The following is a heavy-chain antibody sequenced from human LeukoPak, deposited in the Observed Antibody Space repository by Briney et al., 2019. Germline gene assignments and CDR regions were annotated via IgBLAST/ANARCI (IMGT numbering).Heavy chain of an antibody. Sequence: SQTLSLTCTVSGGSISSGSYYWSWIRQPAGKGLEWIGRIYTSGSTNYNPSLKSRVTMSVDTSNNQFSLKLSSVTAADTAIYYCARGEFGFDYWGQGTLVTVSS. CDR2: IYTSGST. CDR1: GGSISSGSYY. CDR3: ARGEFGFDY. V-gene: IGHV4-61*02. D-gene: IGHD3-10*01. J-gene: IGHJ4*02.